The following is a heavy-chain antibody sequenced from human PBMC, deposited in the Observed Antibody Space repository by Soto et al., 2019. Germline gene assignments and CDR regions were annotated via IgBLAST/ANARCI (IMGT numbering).Heavy chain of an antibody. CDR3: ARALYCSGGSRYFDY. CDR2: ISAYNGNT. V-gene: IGHV1-18*01. Sequence: QVQLVQSGAEVVKPGASVRVSCKTSGHTFTSYGFTWVRQAPGQGLEWMGWISAYNGNTNYAQKFQGRVTMTTDTSTSTAYMELRSLRSDDTAVYYCARALYCSGGSRYFDYWGQGTLVTVSS. CDR1: GHTFTSYG. D-gene: IGHD2-15*01. J-gene: IGHJ4*02.